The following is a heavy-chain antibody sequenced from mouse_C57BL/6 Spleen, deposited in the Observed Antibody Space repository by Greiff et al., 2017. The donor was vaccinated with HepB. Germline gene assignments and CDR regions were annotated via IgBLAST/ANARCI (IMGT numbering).Heavy chain of an antibody. J-gene: IGHJ4*01. Sequence: VQLQHSGAELVKPGASVKISCKASGYAFSSYWMNWVKQRPGKGLEWIGQIYPGDGDTNYNGKFKGKATLTADKSSSTAYMQLSSLTSEDSAVYFCARSYSGGAMGYWGQGTSVTVSS. CDR3: ARSYSGGAMGY. V-gene: IGHV1-80*01. D-gene: IGHD1-1*02. CDR1: GYAFSSYW. CDR2: IYPGDGDT.